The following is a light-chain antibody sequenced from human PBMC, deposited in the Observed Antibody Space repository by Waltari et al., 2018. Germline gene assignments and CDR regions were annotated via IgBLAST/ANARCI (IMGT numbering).Light chain of an antibody. V-gene: IGKV1-NL1*01. J-gene: IGKJ2*01. CDR2: AAS. CDR3: QQYYSTPPYT. Sequence: DIQMTPSPSSLSASVGDRVTMTCRASQGISNSLAWYQQKPGKAPKLLLYAASRLESGVPSRFSGSGSGTDYTLTISSLQPEDFATYYCQQYYSTPPYTFGQGTKLEIK. CDR1: QGISNS.